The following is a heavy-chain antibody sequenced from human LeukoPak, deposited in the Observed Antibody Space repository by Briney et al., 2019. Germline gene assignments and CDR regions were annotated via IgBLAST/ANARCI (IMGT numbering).Heavy chain of an antibody. J-gene: IGHJ3*02. V-gene: IGHV4-59*01. Sequence: PSETLSLTCTVSGGSISSYYWSWIRQPPGKGLEWIGYIYYSGSTNYNPSLKSRVTISVDTSKNQFSLKLSSVTAADTAVYYCARLTATGAFDIWGQGTMVTVSS. D-gene: IGHD4/OR15-4a*01. CDR2: IYYSGST. CDR1: GGSISSYY. CDR3: ARLTATGAFDI.